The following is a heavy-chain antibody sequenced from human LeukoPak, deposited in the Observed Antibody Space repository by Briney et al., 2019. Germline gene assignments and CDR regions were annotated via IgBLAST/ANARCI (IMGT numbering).Heavy chain of an antibody. D-gene: IGHD5-12*01. CDR1: GGSISSGSYS. J-gene: IGHJ4*02. V-gene: IGHV4-30-2*01. CDR3: ARGRYTGYDYHVSGY. CDR2: IYPRGST. Sequence: SQTLSLTCAVSGGSISSGSYSWSWIRQPPGKGLEWIGYIYPRGSTYYNPSLKSRVTISVDTSKNQFSLNLSSVTAADTAVYYCARGRYTGYDYHVSGYWGQGTLVTVSS.